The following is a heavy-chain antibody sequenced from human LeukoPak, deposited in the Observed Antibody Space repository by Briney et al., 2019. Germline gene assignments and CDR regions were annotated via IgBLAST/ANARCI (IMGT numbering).Heavy chain of an antibody. Sequence: GGSARLSCAASGFTFSSYAMSWVRPAPGMGLEWVSALSGSGGSTYYADSVKGRFTISRDNSKNTLYLQMNSLRAEDTAVYYCAEDGAHYGYDSSGPLYVGWGQGTLVTVSS. CDR3: AEDGAHYGYDSSGPLYVG. CDR2: LSGSGGST. D-gene: IGHD3-22*01. CDR1: GFTFSSYA. V-gene: IGHV3-23*01. J-gene: IGHJ4*02.